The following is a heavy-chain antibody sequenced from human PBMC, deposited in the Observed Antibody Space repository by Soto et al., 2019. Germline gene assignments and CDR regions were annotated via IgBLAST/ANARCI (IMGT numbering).Heavy chain of an antibody. CDR1: DDSFRGADYY. V-gene: IGHV4-61*08. CDR3: ARGTGYIDGWRTFDF. D-gene: IGHD6-19*01. Sequence: ETLALTCTVSDDSFRGADYYWSWIRQPLGKGPEWIGYTYYNGDTKYNPALKSRVTMSVDTSKNQFSLRLSSVTAADTAVYFCARGTGYIDGWRTFDFWGRGILVTVSS. CDR2: TYYNGDT. J-gene: IGHJ4*02.